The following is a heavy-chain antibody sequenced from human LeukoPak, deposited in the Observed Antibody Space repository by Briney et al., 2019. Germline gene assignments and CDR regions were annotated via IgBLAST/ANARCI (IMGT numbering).Heavy chain of an antibody. D-gene: IGHD6-13*01. CDR3: ARVVAGGQQLFFGMDV. V-gene: IGHV3-30-3*01. Sequence: PGRSLRLSCAASGFTFSSYAMHWVRQAPGKGLEWVAVISYDGSNKYYADSVKGRFTISRDNSKNTLYLQMNSLRAKDTAVYYCARVVAGGQQLFFGMDVWGQGTTVTVSS. CDR1: GFTFSSYA. CDR2: ISYDGSNK. J-gene: IGHJ6*02.